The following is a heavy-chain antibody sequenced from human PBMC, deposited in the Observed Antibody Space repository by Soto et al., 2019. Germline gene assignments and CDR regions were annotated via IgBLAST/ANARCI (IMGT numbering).Heavy chain of an antibody. CDR3: AREGAVAGSQDF. CDR1: GFIFSDYG. D-gene: IGHD6-19*01. CDR2: IWYDGSKK. Sequence: QVQLVESGGGVVQPGKSLRLSCAASGFIFSDYGIHWVRQAPGKGLEWVALIWYDGSKKYYADSVKGRFTVSRDNINSNLYLEMNRLRVEDSAVYYCAREGAVAGSQDFWGQGTLVTVSS. V-gene: IGHV3-33*01. J-gene: IGHJ4*02.